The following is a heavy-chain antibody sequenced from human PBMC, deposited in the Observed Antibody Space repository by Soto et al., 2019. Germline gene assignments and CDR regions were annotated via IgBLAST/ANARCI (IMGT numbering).Heavy chain of an antibody. CDR1: GFTFSSYG. CDR2: ISYDGSKK. V-gene: IGHV3-30*18. CDR3: AKYSAISIVYFDC. Sequence: GGALRLSCAASGFTFSSYGMHLVRQSPGKGLEWVAFISYDGSKKYYADSVKGRFTISRDNSKNTLYLQMNSLRAEDTAVYYCAKYSAISIVYFDCWCHGT. D-gene: IGHD3-16*02. J-gene: IGHJ4*01.